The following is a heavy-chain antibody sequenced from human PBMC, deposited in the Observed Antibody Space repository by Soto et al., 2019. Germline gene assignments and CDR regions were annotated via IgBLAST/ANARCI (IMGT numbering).Heavy chain of an antibody. CDR2: INPNSGGT. J-gene: IGHJ6*02. D-gene: IGHD4-17*01. CDR1: GYTFTGYY. V-gene: IGHV1-2*04. Sequence: GASVKVSCKASGYTFTGYYMHWVRQAPGQGLEWMGWINPNSGGTNYAQKFQGWVTMTRDTSISTAYMELSRLRSDDTAVYYCARGCRFGGDDDTYYYYYGMDVWGQGTTVTVSS. CDR3: ARGCRFGGDDDTYYYYYGMDV.